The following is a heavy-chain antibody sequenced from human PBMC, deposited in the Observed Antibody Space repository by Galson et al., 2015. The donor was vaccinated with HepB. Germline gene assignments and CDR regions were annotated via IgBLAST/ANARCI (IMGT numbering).Heavy chain of an antibody. V-gene: IGHV3-48*01. CDR2: ISPGGAK. Sequence: SLRLSCAASGFSFMSHSMNWVRHSPGKGLEWLAYISPGGAKYYAESARGRSTISRENVKKSMYLHMSSLRVEDTAVYYCARNPASYDYYNMDVWGQGTTVTVS. CDR1: GFSFMSHS. J-gene: IGHJ6*02. CDR3: ARNPASYDYYNMDV. D-gene: IGHD3-3*01.